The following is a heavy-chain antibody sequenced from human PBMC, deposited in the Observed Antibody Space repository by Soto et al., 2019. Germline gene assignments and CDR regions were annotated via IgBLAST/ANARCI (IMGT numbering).Heavy chain of an antibody. Sequence: EVQLLESGGGLVQPGGSLSLSCAASGFTFSSYAMSWVRQAPGKGLEWVSAISGSGGSTYYADSVQGRFTISRDNTKNALVLEMTSLRADDTTVYYCAKVGIAARSTYWSGCDYWGRGTLVTVSS. CDR2: ISGSGGST. V-gene: IGHV3-23*01. CDR1: GFTFSSYA. CDR3: AKVGIAARSTYWSGCDY. D-gene: IGHD6-6*01. J-gene: IGHJ4*02.